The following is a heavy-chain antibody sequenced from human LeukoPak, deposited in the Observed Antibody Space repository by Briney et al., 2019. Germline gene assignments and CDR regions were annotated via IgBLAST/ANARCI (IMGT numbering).Heavy chain of an antibody. CDR1: GGSFSGYY. CDR2: INHSGST. CDR3: ATREGSLYSSSADY. Sequence: SETLSLTCAVCGGSFSGYYWSWIRQPPGKGLEWIGEINHSGSTNYNPSLKSRVTISVDTSKNQFSLKLSSVTAADTAVYYCATREGSLYSSSADYWGQGTLVTVSS. V-gene: IGHV4-34*01. D-gene: IGHD6-6*01. J-gene: IGHJ4*02.